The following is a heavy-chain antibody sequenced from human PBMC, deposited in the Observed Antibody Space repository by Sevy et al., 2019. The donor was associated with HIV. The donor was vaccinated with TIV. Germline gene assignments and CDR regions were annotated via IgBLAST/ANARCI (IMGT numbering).Heavy chain of an antibody. Sequence: ASVKVSCKVFGYSLRKLSMHWVRQAPGKGHEWMGSLDPGNGEITYAQTLQGRVTMTEDTSTDTAYMELSSLTSEDTATYYCATVGLGYYSGSSYYQGDWFDPWGQGTLVTVSS. CDR3: ATVGLGYYSGSSYYQGDWFDP. CDR2: LDPGNGEI. V-gene: IGHV1-24*01. D-gene: IGHD2-15*01. J-gene: IGHJ5*02. CDR1: GYSLRKLS.